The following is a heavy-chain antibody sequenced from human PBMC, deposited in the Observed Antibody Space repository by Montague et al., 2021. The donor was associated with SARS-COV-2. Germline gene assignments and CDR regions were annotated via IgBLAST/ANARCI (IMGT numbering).Heavy chain of an antibody. CDR1: GFTFSTYA. J-gene: IGHJ4*02. D-gene: IGHD1-1*01. CDR3: AKGAYKLDY. V-gene: IGHV3-23*03. CDR2: IYRGGTTT. Sequence: SLRLSCAASGFTFSTYALSWFRQAPGKGLEWVSVIYRGGTTTYYADSVKGRFTISRDNSKNTLYMQMDSLKADDTAVYYCAKGAYKLDYWGLGTLATVSS.